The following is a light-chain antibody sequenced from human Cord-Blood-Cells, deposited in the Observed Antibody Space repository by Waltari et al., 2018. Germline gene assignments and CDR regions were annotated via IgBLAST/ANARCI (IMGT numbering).Light chain of an antibody. J-gene: IGLJ3*02. CDR2: KDS. CDR3: QSADSSGTYWV. CDR1: ALPKQY. V-gene: IGLV3-25*03. Sequence: SYELTQPPSVSVSPGQTVRITCSGDALPKQYAYWYQQKPGQAPVLVIDKDSERPSGIPERFSGSSSGKTVTLTISGVQAEDEADYYCQSADSSGTYWVFGGGTKLTVL.